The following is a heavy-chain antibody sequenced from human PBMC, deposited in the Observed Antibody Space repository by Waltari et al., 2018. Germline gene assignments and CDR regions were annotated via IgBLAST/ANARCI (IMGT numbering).Heavy chain of an antibody. D-gene: IGHD3-10*01. Sequence: QVQLQQWGAGLLKPSETLSLTCAVYGGSFTDPSWTWIRLPPGKGLEWIGELHHSGTTNSNPALTRRVSLSVATSKNQFSLKLNAVTAADTAVYYCARVGDYASGSPRFDYWGQGTLVTASS. CDR1: GGSFTDPS. CDR3: ARVGDYASGSPRFDY. J-gene: IGHJ4*02. CDR2: LHHSGTT. V-gene: IGHV4-34*01.